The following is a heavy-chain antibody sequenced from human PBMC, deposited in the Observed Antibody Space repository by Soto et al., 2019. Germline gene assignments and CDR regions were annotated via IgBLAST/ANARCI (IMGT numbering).Heavy chain of an antibody. V-gene: IGHV4-59*01. CDR2: IYYSGST. CDR1: GGSISSYY. J-gene: IGHJ3*02. D-gene: IGHD3-16*02. CDR3: AREGINHDYIWGSYRYAFDI. Sequence: SETLSLTCTVSGGSISSYYWSWIRQPPGKGLEWIGYIYYSGSTNYNPSLKSRVTISVDTSKNQFSLKLSSVTAADTAVYYCAREGINHDYIWGSYRYAFDIWGQGTMVTVSS.